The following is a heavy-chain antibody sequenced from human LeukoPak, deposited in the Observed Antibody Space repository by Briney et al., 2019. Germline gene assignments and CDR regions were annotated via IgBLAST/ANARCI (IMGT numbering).Heavy chain of an antibody. CDR2: VYPNENNQ. CDR1: GFTFSAYG. Sequence: GRSLRLSWAASGFTFSAYGIHWVRQAPGKGLEWVGIVYPNENNQYSGDSVKGRFTISRDNSKNTVYLQMNGLKTEDTAVYYCVSQYFDFWGQGTLVTVSS. CDR3: VSQYFDF. V-gene: IGHV3-33*01. J-gene: IGHJ4*02.